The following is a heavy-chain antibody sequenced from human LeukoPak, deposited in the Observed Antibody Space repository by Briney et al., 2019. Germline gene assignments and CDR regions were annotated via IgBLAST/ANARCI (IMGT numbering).Heavy chain of an antibody. V-gene: IGHV1-46*01. CDR1: GYTFTSDY. CDR2: INPSGGST. J-gene: IGHJ3*02. CDR3: ASLKNYYDSSGYLVTDAFDI. D-gene: IGHD3-22*01. Sequence: ASVKVSCKASGYTFTSDYMHWVRRAPGQGLEWMGIINPSGGSTSYAQKLQGRVTMTTDTSTSTAYMELRSLKSDDTAVYYCASLKNYYDSSGYLVTDAFDIWGQGTMVTVSS.